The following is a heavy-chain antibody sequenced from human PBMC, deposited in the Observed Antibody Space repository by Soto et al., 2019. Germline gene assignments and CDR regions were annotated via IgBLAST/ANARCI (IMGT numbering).Heavy chain of an antibody. CDR2: INHSGST. D-gene: IGHD3-10*01. CDR3: ARVVRGVPNNYYYGMDV. J-gene: IGHJ6*02. Sequence: SETLSLTCAVYGGSFSGYYWSWIRQPPGKGLEWIGEINHSGSTNYNPSLKSRVTISVDTSKNQYYLKLSSVTAADTAVYYCARVVRGVPNNYYYGMDVWGQGTTVTVTS. CDR1: GGSFSGYY. V-gene: IGHV4-34*01.